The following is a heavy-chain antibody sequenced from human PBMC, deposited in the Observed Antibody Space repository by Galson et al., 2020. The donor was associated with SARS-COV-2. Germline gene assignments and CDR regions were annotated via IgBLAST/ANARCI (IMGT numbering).Heavy chain of an antibody. CDR3: ARRYSYGSGSYFWFDP. J-gene: IGHJ5*02. CDR2: IYTTTGGT. Sequence: SETLSLTCTVSGGSIISGAYYWSWIRQPAGKGLEWIGRIYTTTGGTYYNPSLNSRVTISIDTSKTQFSLRLTSVTAADTAVYYCARRYSYGSGSYFWFDPWGQGTLVAVSS. D-gene: IGHD3-10*01. V-gene: IGHV4-61*02. CDR1: GGSIISGAYY.